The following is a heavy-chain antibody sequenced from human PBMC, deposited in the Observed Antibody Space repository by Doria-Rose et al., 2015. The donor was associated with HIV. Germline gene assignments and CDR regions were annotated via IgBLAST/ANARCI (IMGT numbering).Heavy chain of an antibody. Sequence: QVQLVQSGAEVKKPGASVKVPCKAAGYTFSKYGISWVRQAPGQGLAWLGWISAYNGNTNYAQNPQGRVTITTDTSTSTAYMELRSLRSDDTAVYFCARVGRYSNYYYFDYWGQGTLVTVSS. V-gene: IGHV1-18*01. CDR3: ARVGRYSNYYYFDY. D-gene: IGHD4-4*01. CDR2: ISAYNGNT. J-gene: IGHJ4*02. CDR1: GYTFSKYG.